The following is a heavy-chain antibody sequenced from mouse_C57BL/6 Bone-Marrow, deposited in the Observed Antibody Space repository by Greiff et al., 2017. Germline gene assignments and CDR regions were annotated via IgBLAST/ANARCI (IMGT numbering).Heavy chain of an antibody. D-gene: IGHD3-2*02. J-gene: IGHJ2*01. CDR3: ARERGYYIDY. V-gene: IGHV1-26*01. CDR1: GYTFTDYY. CDR2: INPNNGGT. Sequence: VQLQQSGPELVKPGASVKISCKASGYTFTDYYMNWVKQSHGKSLEWIGDINPNNGGTSYNQKFKGKATLTVDKSSSTAYMELRSLTSEDSAVYYCARERGYYIDYWGQGTTLTVSS.